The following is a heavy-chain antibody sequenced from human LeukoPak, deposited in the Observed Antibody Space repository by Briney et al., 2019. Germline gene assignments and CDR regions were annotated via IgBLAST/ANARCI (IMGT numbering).Heavy chain of an antibody. J-gene: IGHJ6*03. CDR2: MNPNSGNT. CDR1: GYTFTSYD. D-gene: IGHD3-3*01. V-gene: IGHV1-8*01. CDR3: ARGPFRYDFWSGYYTGTDYYYMDV. Sequence: ASVKVSCKASGYTFTSYDINWVRQATGQGLEWMGWMNPNSGNTGYAQKFQGRVTMTRNTSISTAYMELSSLRSGDTAVYYCARGPFRYDFWSGYYTGTDYYYMDVWGKGTTVTVSS.